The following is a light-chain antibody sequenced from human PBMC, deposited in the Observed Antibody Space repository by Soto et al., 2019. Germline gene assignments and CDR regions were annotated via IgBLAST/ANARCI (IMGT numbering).Light chain of an antibody. J-gene: IGLJ3*02. CDR3: SSYTSTSTWV. Sequence: QSVLTQPASVSGSPGQSITISCTGTTSDVGYVSWYQQRPGKAPKLMIYEVSNRPSGISNRFSGSKSGNTASLTISGLQAEDEADYYCSSYTSTSTWVLGGGTKLTVL. CDR1: TSDVGY. CDR2: EVS. V-gene: IGLV2-14*01.